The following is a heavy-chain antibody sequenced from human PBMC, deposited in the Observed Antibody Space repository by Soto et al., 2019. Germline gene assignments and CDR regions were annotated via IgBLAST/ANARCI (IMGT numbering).Heavy chain of an antibody. V-gene: IGHV1-18*01. Sequence: ASVKVSCKASGYTFTSYGISWVRQAPGQGLEWMGWISAYNGNTNYAQKLQGRVTMTTDTSTSTAYMELRSLRSDDTAVYYCERVPAPTGLKPFIDYGGRGTLVPVPS. J-gene: IGHJ4*02. CDR3: ERVPAPTGLKPFIDY. CDR1: GYTFTSYG. D-gene: IGHD1-1*01. CDR2: ISAYNGNT.